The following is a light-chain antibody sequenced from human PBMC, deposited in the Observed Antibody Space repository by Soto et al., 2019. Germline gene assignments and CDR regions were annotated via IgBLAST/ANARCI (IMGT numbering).Light chain of an antibody. CDR2: DVT. Sequence: QSVLTQPASVSGSPGQSITISCTGTSSDVGGYNYVSWFQQHPDKAPQLLIYDVTNRPSGVSKRFSGSKSGNTASLTISGLQAEDEADYYCSSFTSSTTVLFGGGTKLTVL. J-gene: IGLJ2*01. V-gene: IGLV2-14*03. CDR1: SSDVGGYNY. CDR3: SSFTSSTTVL.